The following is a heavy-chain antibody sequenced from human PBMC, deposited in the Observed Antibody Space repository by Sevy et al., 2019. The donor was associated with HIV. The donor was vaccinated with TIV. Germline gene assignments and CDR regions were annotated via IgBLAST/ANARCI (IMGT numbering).Heavy chain of an antibody. CDR2: INSGGGST. V-gene: IGHV3-23*01. CDR3: AKDVVGGYYGSSGYSDH. D-gene: IGHD3-22*01. J-gene: IGHJ4*02. CDR1: GFTFTEFV. Sequence: GGSLRLSCAASGFTFTEFVMSWVRQAPGKGLEWVSTINSGGGSTYYADSVKGLFTISRDNSQNTLDLQMNSLRAEDTAVYYCAKDVVGGYYGSSGYSDHWGQGTLVTVSS.